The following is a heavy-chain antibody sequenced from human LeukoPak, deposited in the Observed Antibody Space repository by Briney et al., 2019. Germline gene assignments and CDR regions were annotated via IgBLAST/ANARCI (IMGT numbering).Heavy chain of an antibody. D-gene: IGHD3-3*01. V-gene: IGHV3-11*04. CDR3: ARDSVSLEWLPPFDY. CDR2: ISSSGSTI. J-gene: IGHJ4*02. Sequence: PGGSLRLSCAASGFTFSDYYMSWIRQAPGKGLEWVSYISSSGSTIYYADSVKGRFTISRDNAKNSLYLQMNSLRAEDTAVYYCARDSVSLEWLPPFDYWGQGTLVTVSS. CDR1: GFTFSDYY.